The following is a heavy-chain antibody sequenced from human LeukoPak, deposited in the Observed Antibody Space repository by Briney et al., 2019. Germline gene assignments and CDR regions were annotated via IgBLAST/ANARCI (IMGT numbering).Heavy chain of an antibody. CDR2: IYTSGST. D-gene: IGHD2-21*02. Sequence: SETLSLTCTVSGGSISSYYWSWIQQPAGKGLEWIGRIYTSGSTNYNPSLKSRVTMSVDTSKNQFSLKLSSVTAADTAVYYCTRSYCGGDCWVDAFDIWGQGTMVTVSS. V-gene: IGHV4-4*07. J-gene: IGHJ3*02. CDR1: GGSISSYY. CDR3: TRSYCGGDCWVDAFDI.